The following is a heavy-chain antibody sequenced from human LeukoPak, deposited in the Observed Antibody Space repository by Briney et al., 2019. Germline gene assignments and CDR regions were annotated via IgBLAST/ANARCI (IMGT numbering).Heavy chain of an antibody. J-gene: IGHJ6*03. CDR2: IYYSGST. CDR3: ARGSYGDYYYYYYMDV. Sequence: PSETLSLTCTVSGGSISSYYWSWIRQPPGKGLEWIGSIYYSGSTYYNPSLKSRVTISVDTSKNQFSLKLSSVTAADTAVYYCARGSYGDYYYYYYMDVWGKGTTVTVSS. D-gene: IGHD4-17*01. CDR1: GGSISSYY. V-gene: IGHV4-59*12.